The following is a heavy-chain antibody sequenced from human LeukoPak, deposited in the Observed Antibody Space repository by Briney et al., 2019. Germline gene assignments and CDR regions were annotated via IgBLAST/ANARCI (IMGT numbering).Heavy chain of an antibody. Sequence: ASVKVSCKASGYTFTGYYMHWVRQAPGQGLEWMGWINPNTGGTNYAQKFQGRVTMTRDTSIGTAYMELSRLRSDDTAVYYCARDLRTMITFGGVIVMGVGYFQHWGQGTLVTVSS. D-gene: IGHD3-16*02. J-gene: IGHJ1*01. V-gene: IGHV1-2*02. CDR2: INPNTGGT. CDR3: ARDLRTMITFGGVIVMGVGYFQH. CDR1: GYTFTGYY.